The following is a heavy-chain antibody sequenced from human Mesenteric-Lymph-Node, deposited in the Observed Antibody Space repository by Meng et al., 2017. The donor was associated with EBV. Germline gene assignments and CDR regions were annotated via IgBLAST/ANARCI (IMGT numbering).Heavy chain of an antibody. CDR2: MSSDGSNQ. J-gene: IGHJ4*02. CDR1: GFTFSSYG. Sequence: QVQLVESGGGGVQPGRSLRLSCAASGFTFSSYGMHWVRQAPGKGLEWVAVMSSDGSNQYYADSVKGRFTISRDNSKNTLYLQMNSLRAEDTAVYYCSNLPYNYWGQGTLVTVSS. CDR3: SNLPYNY. V-gene: IGHV3-30*18. D-gene: IGHD5-24*01.